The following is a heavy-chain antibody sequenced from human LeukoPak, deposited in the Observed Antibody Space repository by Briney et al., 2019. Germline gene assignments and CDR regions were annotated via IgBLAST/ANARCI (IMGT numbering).Heavy chain of an antibody. CDR2: IYYSGSI. CDR3: ARRRGYSYGLVGDFYDY. Sequence: SETLSLTCTVSGGSISSYYWSWIRQPPGKGLEWIGYIYYSGSINYNPSLESRVTISVDTSKNQFSLKLSSVTAADTAVYYCARRRGYSYGLVGDFYDYWGQGTLVTVSS. CDR1: GGSISSYY. V-gene: IGHV4-59*01. D-gene: IGHD5-18*01. J-gene: IGHJ4*02.